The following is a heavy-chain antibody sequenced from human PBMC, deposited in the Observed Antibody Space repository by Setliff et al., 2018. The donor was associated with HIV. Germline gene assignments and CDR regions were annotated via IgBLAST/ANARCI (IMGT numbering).Heavy chain of an antibody. D-gene: IGHD5-12*01. CDR3: ARHGVIWERLRPLLYFDS. Sequence: SETLSLTCTVSGDPISTYYWSWVRKPPGKGLEWIGYVYYSGSTSYSPSLRGRVTMSVDPSSNQFSLKVSSVTAADTAVYYCARHGVIWERLRPLLYFDSWGQGALVTVSS. CDR2: VYYSGST. J-gene: IGHJ4*02. CDR1: GDPISTYY. V-gene: IGHV4-59*08.